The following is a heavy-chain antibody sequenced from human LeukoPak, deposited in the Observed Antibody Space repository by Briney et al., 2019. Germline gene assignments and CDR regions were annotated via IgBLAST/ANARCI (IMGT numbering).Heavy chain of an antibody. CDR1: GYTLTELS. CDR2: FDPEDGET. J-gene: IGHJ5*02. V-gene: IGHV1-24*01. CDR3: ATDYRPTRQQLRYYWFDP. Sequence: ASVKVSCKFSGYTLTELSMRWVRQAPGKGLEWMGCFDPEDGETIYAQKFQGRVTMTEDTSTDTAYMELSSLRSEDTAVYYCATDYRPTRQQLRYYWFDPWGQGTLVTVSS. D-gene: IGHD6-13*01.